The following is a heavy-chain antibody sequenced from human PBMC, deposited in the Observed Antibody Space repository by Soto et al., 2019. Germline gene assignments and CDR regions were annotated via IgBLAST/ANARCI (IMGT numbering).Heavy chain of an antibody. CDR2: TIPIFGTA. Sequence: QVQLVQSGAEVKKPGSSVKFSGKASGATFSSFAISGVRQAPGQGLEWRGGTIPIFGTANYAQKFQGRVTITADESTSTAYMELSSLRSEDTAVYYCARDRDGYHKPAFDYWGQGTLVTVSS. CDR1: GATFSSFA. J-gene: IGHJ4*02. D-gene: IGHD5-12*01. CDR3: ARDRDGYHKPAFDY. V-gene: IGHV1-69*01.